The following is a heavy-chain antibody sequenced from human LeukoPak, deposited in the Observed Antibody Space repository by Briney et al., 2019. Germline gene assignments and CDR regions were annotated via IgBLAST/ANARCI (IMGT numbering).Heavy chain of an antibody. V-gene: IGHV4-39*07. CDR2: IYYSGST. Sequence: SETLSLTCTVSGGSISSSSYYWGWIRQPPGKGLEWIGSIYYSGSTYYNPSLKSRVTISVDTSKNQFSLKLSSVTAADTAVYYCARDTDGIYYYYMDVWGKGTTVTVSS. CDR1: GGSISSSSYY. D-gene: IGHD5-24*01. J-gene: IGHJ6*03. CDR3: ARDTDGIYYYYMDV.